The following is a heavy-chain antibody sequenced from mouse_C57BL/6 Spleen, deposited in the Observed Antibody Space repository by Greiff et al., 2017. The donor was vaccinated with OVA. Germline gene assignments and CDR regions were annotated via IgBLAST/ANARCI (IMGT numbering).Heavy chain of an antibody. D-gene: IGHD4-1*01. V-gene: IGHV5-17*01. CDR1: GFTFSDYG. Sequence: EVKLQESGGGLVKPGGSLKLSCAASGFTFSDYGMHWVRQAPEKGLEWVAYISSGSSTIYYADTVKGRFTISRDNAKNTLFLQMTSLRSEDTAMYYCARDLTGTMDYWGQGTTLTVSS. CDR3: ARDLTGTMDY. CDR2: ISSGSSTI. J-gene: IGHJ2*01.